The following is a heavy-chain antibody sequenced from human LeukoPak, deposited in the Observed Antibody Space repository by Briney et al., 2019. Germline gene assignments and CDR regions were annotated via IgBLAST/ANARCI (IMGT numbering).Heavy chain of an antibody. J-gene: IGHJ3*02. Sequence: ASVKVSCTASGYTFTNYYIHWVRQAPGQGLEWMGIINPSGGSTDYAQKFQGRVTVTRDTSTNTVYMELSGLRSEDTAVYYCARPLAPVMLNAFDIWGQGTMVTVSS. CDR1: GYTFTNYY. CDR3: ARPLAPVMLNAFDI. D-gene: IGHD2-8*01. V-gene: IGHV1-46*01. CDR2: INPSGGST.